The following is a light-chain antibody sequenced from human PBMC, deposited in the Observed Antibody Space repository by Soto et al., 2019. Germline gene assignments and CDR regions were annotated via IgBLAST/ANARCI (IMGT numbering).Light chain of an antibody. V-gene: IGKV1-33*01. CDR3: QQYDNLLT. J-gene: IGKJ4*01. CDR1: QDISNY. Sequence: DIQMTQSPSSLSASVGDRVTITFQASQDISNYLNWYQQKPGKAPKLLIYDASNLETIVPSRFSGSGSGTDFTFTISSLQPEDIATYYCQQYDNLLTFGGGTKVDIK. CDR2: DAS.